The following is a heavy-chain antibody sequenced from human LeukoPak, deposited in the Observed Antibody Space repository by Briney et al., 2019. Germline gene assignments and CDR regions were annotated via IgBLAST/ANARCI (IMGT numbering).Heavy chain of an antibody. CDR3: AKIPGVVRGVITPDFGYYYMDV. Sequence: GTLRLSCAASGFTFSTYGMHWVRQAPGKGLEWVAFIRYDGSNKYYADSVKGRFTISRDNSKNTLYLQMNSLRAEDTAVYYCAKIPGVVRGVITPDFGYYYMDVWGKGTTVTISS. D-gene: IGHD3-10*01. J-gene: IGHJ6*03. CDR2: IRYDGSNK. V-gene: IGHV3-30*02. CDR1: GFTFSTYG.